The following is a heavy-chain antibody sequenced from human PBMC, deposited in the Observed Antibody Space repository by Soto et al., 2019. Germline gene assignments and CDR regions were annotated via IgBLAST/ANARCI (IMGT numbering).Heavy chain of an antibody. Sequence: PGGSLRLSCAASGFTSSSYAMSWVRQAPGKGLEWVAVISYDGSNKYYADSVKGRFTISRDNSKNTLYLQMNSLRAEDTAVYYCANINDWGGLGFDIWGQGTMVTV. CDR2: ISYDGSNK. CDR1: GFTSSSYA. D-gene: IGHD3-9*01. CDR3: ANINDWGGLGFDI. J-gene: IGHJ3*02. V-gene: IGHV3-30*18.